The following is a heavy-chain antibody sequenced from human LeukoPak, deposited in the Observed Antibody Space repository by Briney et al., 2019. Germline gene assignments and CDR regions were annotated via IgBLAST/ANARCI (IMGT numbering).Heavy chain of an antibody. J-gene: IGHJ4*02. CDR3: ARGDIAAGGAPFDY. CDR2: IYYSGST. Sequence: SETLSLTCTVSGGSISSSSYYWGWIRQPPGKGLEWIGSIYYSGSTYYNPSLKSRVTISVDTSKNQFSLKLSSVTAADTAVYYCARGDIAAGGAPFDYWGQGTLVTVSS. CDR1: GGSISSSSYY. D-gene: IGHD6-13*01. V-gene: IGHV4-39*01.